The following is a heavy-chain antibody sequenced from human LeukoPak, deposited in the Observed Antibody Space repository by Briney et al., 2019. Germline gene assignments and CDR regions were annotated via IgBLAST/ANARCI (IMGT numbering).Heavy chain of an antibody. Sequence: SETLSLTCAVSGGSISSGGYSWSWIRQPPGKGLVWIGYIYHSGSTYYNPSLKSRVTISVDRSKNQFSLKLSSVSAADTAVYYCARDGSGSDHPPSFDCWGQGTLVTVSS. CDR3: ARDGSGSDHPPSFDC. J-gene: IGHJ4*02. CDR1: GGSISSGGYS. V-gene: IGHV4-30-2*01. D-gene: IGHD3-10*01. CDR2: IYHSGST.